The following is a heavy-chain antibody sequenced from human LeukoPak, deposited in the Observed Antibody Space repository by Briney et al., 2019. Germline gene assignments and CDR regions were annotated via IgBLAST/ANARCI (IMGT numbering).Heavy chain of an antibody. CDR1: GFSVSSNY. CDR2: IYSGGRT. D-gene: IGHD6-13*01. J-gene: IGHJ3*02. CDR3: ARPIPADAGAFDI. Sequence: GGSLRLSCAASGFSVSSNYMSWVRHAPGKGLEWVSVIYSGGRTYYADSVKGRFTISRDNSKNTLNLQMNSLRAEDTAVYYCARPIPADAGAFDIWGQGTMVTVSS. V-gene: IGHV3-66*04.